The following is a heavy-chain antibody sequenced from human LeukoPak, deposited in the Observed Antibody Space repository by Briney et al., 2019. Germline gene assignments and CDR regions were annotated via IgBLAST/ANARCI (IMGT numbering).Heavy chain of an antibody. D-gene: IGHD6-13*01. CDR3: ARVVGLTGYSSSWYSGYYYYMDV. Sequence: GASVKVSCKASGGTFSSYAISRVRQAPGQGLEWMGGIIPIFGTTNYAQKFQGRVTITADKSTSTAYMELSSLRSEDTAVYYCARVVGLTGYSSSWYSGYYYYMDVWGKGTTVTVSS. CDR1: GGTFSSYA. V-gene: IGHV1-69*06. J-gene: IGHJ6*03. CDR2: IIPIFGTT.